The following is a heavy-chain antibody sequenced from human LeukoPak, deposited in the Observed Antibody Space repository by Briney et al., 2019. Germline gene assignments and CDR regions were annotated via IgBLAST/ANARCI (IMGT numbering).Heavy chain of an antibody. Sequence: PGGSLRLSCEDSGVMFSAYAMHWVRQAPGKGLEWLAFISFDSIHKYYTDSVKGRFTISRDNSENTLYLQMSSLRVEDTAVYYCTRGQTTYYDYWGQGTLVTVSS. V-gene: IGHV3-30*04. CDR1: GVMFSAYA. J-gene: IGHJ4*02. CDR3: TRGQTTYYDY. D-gene: IGHD1-7*01. CDR2: ISFDSIHK.